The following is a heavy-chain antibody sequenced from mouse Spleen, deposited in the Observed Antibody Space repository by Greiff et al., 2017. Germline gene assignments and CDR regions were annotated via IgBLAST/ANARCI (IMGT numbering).Heavy chain of an antibody. D-gene: IGHD1-1*01. Sequence: VQLQQPGAELVRPGTSVKLSCKASGYTFTSYWMHWVKQRPGQGLEWIGVIDPSDSYTNYNQKFKGKATLTVDTSSSTAYMQLSSLTSEDSAVYYCAREGGNYYGDVWGAGTTVTVSS. V-gene: IGHV1-59*01. CDR1: GYTFTSYW. CDR2: IDPSDSYT. CDR3: AREGGNYYGDV. J-gene: IGHJ1*01.